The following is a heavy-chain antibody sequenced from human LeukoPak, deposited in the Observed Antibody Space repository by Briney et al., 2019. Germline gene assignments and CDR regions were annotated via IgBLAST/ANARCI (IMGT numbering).Heavy chain of an antibody. CDR3: YGANAEQ. D-gene: IGHD4-23*01. CDR1: GFTFSSYW. J-gene: IGHJ1*01. CDR2: INTDGRST. V-gene: IGHV3-74*01. Sequence: GGSLRLSCAASGFTFSSYWMHWVRQVPGKGLVWASGINTDGRSTSYADSVKGRFTISRDNAKNTLYLQMKSLRVEDTAVYYCYGANAEQWGQGTLVTVSS.